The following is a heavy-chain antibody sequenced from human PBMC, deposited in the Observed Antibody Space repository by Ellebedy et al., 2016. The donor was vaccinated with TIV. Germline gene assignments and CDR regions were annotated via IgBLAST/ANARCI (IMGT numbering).Heavy chain of an antibody. Sequence: GGSLRLXXAASGFTFSSYSMNWVRQAPGKGLEWVSSISSSSSYIYYADSVKGRFTISRDNAKNSLYLQMNSLRAEDTAVYYCARGHGYGDYCVFDYWGQGTLVTVSS. J-gene: IGHJ4*02. CDR2: ISSSSSYI. CDR1: GFTFSSYS. D-gene: IGHD4-17*01. CDR3: ARGHGYGDYCVFDY. V-gene: IGHV3-21*01.